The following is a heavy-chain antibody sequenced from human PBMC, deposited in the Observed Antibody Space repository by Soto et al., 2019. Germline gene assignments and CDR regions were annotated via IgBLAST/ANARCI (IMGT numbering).Heavy chain of an antibody. CDR1: GFTFSNYW. CDR3: VRGTNDWYGIDY. D-gene: IGHD3-9*01. J-gene: IGHJ4*02. V-gene: IGHV3-74*01. Sequence: EVQLVESGGGLVQPGGSLRLSCAASGFTFSNYWMHWVRLPPGKGLLWVSRINIGGSATNYAGSVEGRFTVSRDDAKNTMCLQMNSLRDDDTAVYGCVRGTNDWYGIDYWGQGAPVTVSS. CDR2: INIGGSAT.